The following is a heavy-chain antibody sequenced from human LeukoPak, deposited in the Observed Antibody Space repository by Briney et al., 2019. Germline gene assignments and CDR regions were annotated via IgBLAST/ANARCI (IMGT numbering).Heavy chain of an antibody. CDR1: GYTXTSYG. J-gene: IGHJ4*02. V-gene: IGHV1-18*01. CDR2: ISVYNVNT. CDR3: ARVLSGTTALDY. Sequence: GASVKVSCKASGYTXTSYGISWVRQAPGQGLEWMGWISVYNVNTNYAQKFQGRVTMTTDTSTSTAYMELRSLRSDDTAVYYCARVLSGTTALDYWGQGTLVTVSS. D-gene: IGHD1-20*01.